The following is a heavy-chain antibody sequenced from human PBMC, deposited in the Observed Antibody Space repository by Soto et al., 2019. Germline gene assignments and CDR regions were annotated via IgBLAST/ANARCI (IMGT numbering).Heavy chain of an antibody. CDR3: AKDKDSSSWYEYYYYYGMDV. Sequence: GGSLRLSCAASGFTFSSYAMSWVRQAPGKGLEWVSAISGSGGSTYYADSVKGRFTISRDNSKNTLYLKMNSLRAEDTAVYYCAKDKDSSSWYEYYYYYGMDVWGQGTTVTVSS. V-gene: IGHV3-23*01. J-gene: IGHJ6*02. CDR1: GFTFSSYA. CDR2: ISGSGGST. D-gene: IGHD6-13*01.